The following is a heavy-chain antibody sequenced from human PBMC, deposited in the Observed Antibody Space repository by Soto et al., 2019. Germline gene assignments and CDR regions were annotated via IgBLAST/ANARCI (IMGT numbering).Heavy chain of an antibody. CDR3: AREWSTSGDLDY. Sequence: QVQLVESGGGVVQPGRSLRLSCAASGFTSSSHSIQWVRQAPGKGLEWVAVISYDGSIKYYADSVKGRFTISRDNSKNTAYLQMNSLRAEDTAVFYCAREWSTSGDLDYWGQGTLVIVSS. V-gene: IGHV3-30-3*01. J-gene: IGHJ4*02. CDR1: GFTSSSHS. D-gene: IGHD3-10*01. CDR2: ISYDGSIK.